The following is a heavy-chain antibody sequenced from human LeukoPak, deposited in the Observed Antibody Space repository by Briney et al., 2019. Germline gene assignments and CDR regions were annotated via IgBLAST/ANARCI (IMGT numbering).Heavy chain of an antibody. CDR1: GGSISSGGYY. D-gene: IGHD6-6*01. Sequence: SSETLSLTCTVSGGSISSGGYYWSWIRQPPGKGLEWIGYIYHSGSTYYNPSLKSRVTISVDRSKNQFSLKLSSVTAADTAVYYCPRRGGQLTRDSHAFDIWGQGTMVTVSS. V-gene: IGHV4-30-2*01. J-gene: IGHJ3*02. CDR2: IYHSGST. CDR3: PRRGGQLTRDSHAFDI.